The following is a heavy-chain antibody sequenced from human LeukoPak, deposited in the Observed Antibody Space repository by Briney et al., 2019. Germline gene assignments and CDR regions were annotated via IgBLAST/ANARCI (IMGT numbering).Heavy chain of an antibody. J-gene: IGHJ4*02. CDR2: INPNSGGT. V-gene: IGHV1-2*04. D-gene: IGHD6-13*01. CDR1: GYTFTGYY. Sequence: GASVKVSCKASGYTFTGYYMHWVRQAPGQGLEWMGWINPNSGGTNYAQKFQGWVTMTMDTSISTAYMELSRLRSDDTAVYYCARAGYSSSGGPLDYFDYWGQGTLVTVSS. CDR3: ARAGYSSSGGPLDYFDY.